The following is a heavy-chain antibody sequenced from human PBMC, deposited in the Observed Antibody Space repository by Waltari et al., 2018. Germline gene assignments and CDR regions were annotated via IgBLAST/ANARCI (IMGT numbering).Heavy chain of an antibody. Sequence: QVQLQESGPGLVKPSETLSLTCTVSGGSISSHYWSWIRQPPGQGLEWIGYRYYGGGTNNNSTVKSRITISVDTSKNEYSLKLSSVTGADTAVYYCARDLRKRKGYQCAFDILGQGTMVTVSS. CDR3: ARDLRKRKGYQCAFDI. CDR2: RYYGGGT. V-gene: IGHV4-59*11. J-gene: IGHJ3*02. CDR1: GGSISSHY. D-gene: IGHD2-2*01.